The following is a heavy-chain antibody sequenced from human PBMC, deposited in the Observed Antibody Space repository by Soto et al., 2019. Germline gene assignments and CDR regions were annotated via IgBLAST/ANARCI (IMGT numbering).Heavy chain of an antibody. Sequence: PGGSLRLSCAASGFTFSSYSMNWVRQAPGKGLEWVSYISSSSSTIYYADSVKGRFTISRDNAKNSLYLQMNSLRDEDTAVYYCARDHPIFGVAMTATYFDYWGQGTLVTVSS. J-gene: IGHJ4*02. CDR3: ARDHPIFGVAMTATYFDY. D-gene: IGHD3-3*01. V-gene: IGHV3-48*02. CDR1: GFTFSSYS. CDR2: ISSSSSTI.